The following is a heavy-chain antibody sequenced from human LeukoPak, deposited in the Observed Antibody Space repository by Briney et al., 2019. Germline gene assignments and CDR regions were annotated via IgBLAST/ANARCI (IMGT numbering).Heavy chain of an antibody. D-gene: IGHD6-6*01. CDR1: GYTFTGYY. Sequence: ASVKVSCKASGYTFTGYYMHWVRQAPGQGLEWMGWINPNSGGTNYAQKFQGRVTMTRDTSISTAYMELSRLRSDDTAVYYCARDSSEQLVYFDYWGQGTLVTVSS. V-gene: IGHV1-2*02. CDR2: INPNSGGT. CDR3: ARDSSEQLVYFDY. J-gene: IGHJ4*02.